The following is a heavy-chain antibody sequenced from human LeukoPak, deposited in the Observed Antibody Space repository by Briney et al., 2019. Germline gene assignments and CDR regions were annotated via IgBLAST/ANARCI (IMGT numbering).Heavy chain of an antibody. Sequence: SETLSLTCGVYGASFSGHYWSWIRQSPGKGLEWIGEINHGGTTNYNPSLKSRFIISVDTPKKQFSLNLTSVTAADTAVYYCARFRAKNWFGPWGQGTLVTVSS. CDR3: ARFRAKNWFGP. J-gene: IGHJ5*02. CDR1: GASFSGHY. CDR2: INHGGTT. V-gene: IGHV4-34*01.